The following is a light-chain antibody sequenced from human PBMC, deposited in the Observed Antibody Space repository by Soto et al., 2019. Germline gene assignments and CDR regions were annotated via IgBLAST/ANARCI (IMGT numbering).Light chain of an antibody. CDR1: RHNVGGYNY. V-gene: IGLV2-14*01. CDR3: SSYTSSSTLV. CDR2: EVT. J-gene: IGLJ2*01. Sequence: QSVLTQPASVSGSPGQSITIPCTGTRHNVGGYNYVSWYQQHPGKAPKLIIFEVTNRPSGISDRFSGSKSGNTASLSISGLQADDESRYFCSSYTSSSTLVFGGGTKVTVL.